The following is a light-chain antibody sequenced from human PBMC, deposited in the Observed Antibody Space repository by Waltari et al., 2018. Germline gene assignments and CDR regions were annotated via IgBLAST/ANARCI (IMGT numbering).Light chain of an antibody. J-gene: IGKJ4*01. CDR2: AAS. V-gene: IGKV1-13*02. Sequence: AIQLTQSPSSLSVSVGDRVTITCRASQCISNALAWYKQKPGKAPKILIYAASSFESRVPSRFSGRGSGTDFTLTISSLQPEDFATYYCQQFHSYPPVLSFGGGTKVEIK. CDR3: QQFHSYPPVLS. CDR1: QCISNA.